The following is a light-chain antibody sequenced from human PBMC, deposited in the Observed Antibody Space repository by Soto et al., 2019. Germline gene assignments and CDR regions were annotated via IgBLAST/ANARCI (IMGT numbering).Light chain of an antibody. Sequence: DIQMTQSPSTLSASVGDRVTITCRASQSISSWLAWYQQKPGKAPKLPIYDASSLGNGVPSRFSGPGSGPAFTLPLCLLQPDDSAAAPLQKYNSYPWTFGQGTQVQI. V-gene: IGKV1-5*01. CDR3: QKYNSYPWT. J-gene: IGKJ1*01. CDR2: DAS. CDR1: QSISSW.